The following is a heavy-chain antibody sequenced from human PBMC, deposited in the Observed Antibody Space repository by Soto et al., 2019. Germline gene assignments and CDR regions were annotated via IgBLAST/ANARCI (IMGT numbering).Heavy chain of an antibody. Sequence: SVKVSCKASGGTFSSYAISWVRQDPGQGLEWMGGIIPIFGTANYAQKFQGRVTITADESTSTAYMELSSLRSEDTAVYYCARGQVVPAGTYYYYGMDVWGQGTTVTVSS. V-gene: IGHV1-69*13. CDR2: IIPIFGTA. D-gene: IGHD2-2*01. CDR1: GGTFSSYA. CDR3: ARGQVVPAGTYYYYGMDV. J-gene: IGHJ6*02.